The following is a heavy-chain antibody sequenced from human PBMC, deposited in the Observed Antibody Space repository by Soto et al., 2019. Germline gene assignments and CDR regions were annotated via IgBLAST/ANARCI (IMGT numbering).Heavy chain of an antibody. D-gene: IGHD6-13*01. Sequence: QVQLVESGGNMVQPGRSLRLSCAASGFTFGNNAMHWVRHAEGKGLEWVAQIWFDGNNKYYTDSVKGRFTISRDNLKNTVYLQMDSLRADDTAVYYCARDGQQLAPYAMDVWGQGTTVIVSS. V-gene: IGHV3-33*01. J-gene: IGHJ6*02. CDR2: IWFDGNNK. CDR1: GFTFGNNA. CDR3: ARDGQQLAPYAMDV.